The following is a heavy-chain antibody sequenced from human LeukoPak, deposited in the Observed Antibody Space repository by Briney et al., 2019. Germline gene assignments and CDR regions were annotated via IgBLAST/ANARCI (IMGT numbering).Heavy chain of an antibody. CDR1: GDSVSSNSAA. CDR3: ARDSPSMDRSFGYYYYGMDV. J-gene: IGHJ6*02. CDR2: TYYRSKWYN. V-gene: IGHV6-1*01. Sequence: SQTLSLTCAISGDSVSSNSAAWNWIRQSPSRGLEWLGRTYYRSKWYNDYAVSVKSRITINPDTSKNQFSLQLNSVTPEDTAVYYCARDSPSMDRSFGYYYYGMDVWGQGTTVTVSS. D-gene: IGHD3-16*01.